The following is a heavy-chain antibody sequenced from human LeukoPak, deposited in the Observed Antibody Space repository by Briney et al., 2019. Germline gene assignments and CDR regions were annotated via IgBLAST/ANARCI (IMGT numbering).Heavy chain of an antibody. CDR1: GYNFNRYT. CDR2: VSTSNGDT. D-gene: IGHD5-18*01. Sequence: EASVKVSCKTSGYNFNRYTITWVRQAPGQGLEWMGWVSTSNGDTNYAEKFQGRVTMTTETVTKTAYMELRRLRSGDTAMYFCARVSDTSMVTPGFDSWGQGTLVTVSS. J-gene: IGHJ4*02. CDR3: ARVSDTSMVTPGFDS. V-gene: IGHV1-18*01.